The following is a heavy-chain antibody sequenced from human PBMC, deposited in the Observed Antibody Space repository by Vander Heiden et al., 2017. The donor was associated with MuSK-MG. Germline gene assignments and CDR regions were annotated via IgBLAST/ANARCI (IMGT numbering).Heavy chain of an antibody. D-gene: IGHD3-22*01. CDR1: GGSMRNFY. J-gene: IGHJ4*02. CDR2: IYHSGRT. Sequence: QVRLQESGPGLVKPSGTLSPTCNISGGSMRNFYWTWIRQPPGKGLEWIGNIYHSGRTDFMPSLKSRLTMSVDTPKGQFSLRLSSVTAADTGIYFCARAMGDFYDSAVYDPKFFDYWGPGILVTISS. CDR3: ARAMGDFYDSAVYDPKFFDY. V-gene: IGHV4-59*01.